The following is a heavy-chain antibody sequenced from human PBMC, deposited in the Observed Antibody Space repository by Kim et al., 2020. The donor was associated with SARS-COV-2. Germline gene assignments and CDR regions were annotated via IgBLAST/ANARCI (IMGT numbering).Heavy chain of an antibody. CDR2: ITRDGST. J-gene: IGHJ4*02. D-gene: IGHD1-1*01. Sequence: GGSLRLSCAASGFIFSTYDMSWVRQAPGKGLEWISAITRDGSTFYADSVKGRFTISRDNSENTLHLQMGSLRVEDMGVYYCAREPARRADYWGRGTLVTVSS. CDR3: AREPARRADY. V-gene: IGHV3-23*01. CDR1: GFIFSTYD.